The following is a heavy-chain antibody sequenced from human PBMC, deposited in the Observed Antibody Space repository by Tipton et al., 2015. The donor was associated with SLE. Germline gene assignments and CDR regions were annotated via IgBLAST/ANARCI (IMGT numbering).Heavy chain of an antibody. J-gene: IGHJ6*02. CDR2: INPSGGST. V-gene: IGHV1-46*01. D-gene: IGHD6-19*01. CDR1: GYTFTSYY. CDR3: ARGPQWLVPSLAYYYGMDV. Sequence: QSGAEVKKPGASVKVSCKASGYTFTSYYMHWVRQAPGQGLEWMGIINPSGGSTSYAQKFQGRVTMTRDTSTSTVYMELSSLRSEDTAVYYCARGPQWLVPSLAYYYGMDVWGQGPTGTVPS.